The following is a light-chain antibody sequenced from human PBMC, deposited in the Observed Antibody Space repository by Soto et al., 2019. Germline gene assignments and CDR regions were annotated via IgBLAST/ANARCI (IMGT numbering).Light chain of an antibody. CDR1: QDISNY. Sequence: DIQMTQSPSSLSASVGDRVTITCQASQDISNYLNWYQQKPGKAPKLLIYDASKLETGVSSRFSGSGSRTDFTFTISSLQPEDIATYYCQQYDNLPLTFGGGTKVEIK. J-gene: IGKJ4*01. V-gene: IGKV1-33*01. CDR2: DAS. CDR3: QQYDNLPLT.